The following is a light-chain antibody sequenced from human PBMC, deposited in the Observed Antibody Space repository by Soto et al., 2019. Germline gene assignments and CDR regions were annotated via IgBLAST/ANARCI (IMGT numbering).Light chain of an antibody. CDR3: QAWDSITV. CDR2: QDS. V-gene: IGLV3-1*01. J-gene: IGLJ2*01. CDR1: KLGDKY. Sequence: SYELTQPPSVSVSPGQTASITCSGDKLGDKYACWYQQKPGQSPVLVIYQDSKRPSGIPERFSGSNSGSTATLTISGTQAMDEADYYCQAWDSITVFGGGTKLTVL.